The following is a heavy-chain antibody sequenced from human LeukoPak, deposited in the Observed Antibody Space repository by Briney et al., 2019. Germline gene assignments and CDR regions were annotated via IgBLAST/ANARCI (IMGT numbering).Heavy chain of an antibody. CDR2: IIPIFGTA. V-gene: IGHV1-69*13. CDR1: GGTFSSYA. J-gene: IGHJ6*03. CDR3: ARHCRDGYKPYYYYMDV. Sequence: SVKLSCKASGGTFSSYAISWVRQAPGQGLKWMGGIIPIFGTANYAQKFQGRVTITADESTSTAYMELGSMRSEDTAVYYCARHCRDGYKPYYYYMDVWGKGTTVTISS. D-gene: IGHD5-24*01.